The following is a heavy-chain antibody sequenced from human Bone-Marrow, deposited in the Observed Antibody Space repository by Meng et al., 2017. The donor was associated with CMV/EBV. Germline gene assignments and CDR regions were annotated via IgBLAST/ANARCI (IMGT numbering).Heavy chain of an antibody. V-gene: IGHV3-23*01. CDR3: AKYDLAHYYGMDV. CDR2: ISGSGGST. Sequence: ETLSLTCAASGFTFSSYAMSWVRQAPGKGLEWVSAISGSGGSTYYADSVKGRFTISRDNSKNTLYLQMNSLRAEDTAVYYCAKYDLAHYYGMDVWGQGTTVTVSS. CDR1: GFTFSSYA. J-gene: IGHJ6*02. D-gene: IGHD1-1*01.